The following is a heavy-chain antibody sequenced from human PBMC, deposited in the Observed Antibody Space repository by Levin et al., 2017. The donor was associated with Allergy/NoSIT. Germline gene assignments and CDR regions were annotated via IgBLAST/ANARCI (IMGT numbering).Heavy chain of an antibody. D-gene: IGHD3-10*01. CDR1: GYTFTSYG. V-gene: IGHV1-18*01. CDR3: ARVVVGDYGSGSYFPNYFYYYGMDV. Sequence: GESLKISCKASGYTFTSYGISWVRQAPGQGLEWMGWITTYNGNTNYAHKLQGRVTMTTDTSTSTAYMELRSLRSDDTAVYSCARVVVGDYGSGSYFPNYFYYYGMDVWGQGTTVTVSS. CDR2: ITTYNGNT. J-gene: IGHJ6*02.